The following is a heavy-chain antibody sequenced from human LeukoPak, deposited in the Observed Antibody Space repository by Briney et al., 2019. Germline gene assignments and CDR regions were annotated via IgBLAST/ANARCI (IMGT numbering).Heavy chain of an antibody. D-gene: IGHD3-10*01. CDR1: GLIFSNYD. Sequence: PGGSLRLSCVASGLIFSNYDVNWVRQAPGKGLEWLAYISGSGGTKYYADSVKGRFTISRDNAKNSLYLYMNRLRAGDTAVYYCARFYGSGTYEAFDIWGQGTWVTVSS. V-gene: IGHV3-48*03. CDR2: ISGSGGTK. J-gene: IGHJ3*02. CDR3: ARFYGSGTYEAFDI.